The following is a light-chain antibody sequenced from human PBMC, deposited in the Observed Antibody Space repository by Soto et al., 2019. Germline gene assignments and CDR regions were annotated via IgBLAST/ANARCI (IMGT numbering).Light chain of an antibody. V-gene: IGKV3-20*01. CDR3: QQYPGYT. Sequence: DIVLTQSPGTLSLSPGERATLSCRASQSVSSRYLAWYQQKPGHAPRLLIYDASSRATRIPDRFSGSGSGTDFTLTINRLEPEDFAVYYCQQYPGYTFGQGTKLEIK. CDR2: DAS. CDR1: QSVSSRY. J-gene: IGKJ2*01.